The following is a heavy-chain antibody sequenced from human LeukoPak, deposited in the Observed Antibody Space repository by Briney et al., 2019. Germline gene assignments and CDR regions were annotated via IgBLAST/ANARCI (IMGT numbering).Heavy chain of an antibody. CDR1: GGSISSYY. D-gene: IGHD4-17*01. CDR3: VTGSTVSIDY. J-gene: IGHJ4*02. V-gene: IGHV4-59*08. CDR2: IYYSGST. Sequence: TSETLSLTFTVSGGSISSYYWSWLRQPPGKGLEWIGYIYYSGSTNYNPSLKSRVTISVDTSKNQFSLKRSSVTAADTAVYYCVTGSTVSIDYWGQGTLVTVSS.